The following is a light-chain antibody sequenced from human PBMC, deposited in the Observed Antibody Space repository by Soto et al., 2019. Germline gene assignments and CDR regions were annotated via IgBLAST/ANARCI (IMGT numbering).Light chain of an antibody. Sequence: EIVMTQSPATLSVSPGERATLSCRASQSISNNLVWYQQKPGQAPRLLIYGASTRATGIPARFSGSGSGTDFTLTISSLQSEDFAVYYCQQYNKWPPVTFGGGTKVEIK. V-gene: IGKV3-15*01. CDR3: QQYNKWPPVT. J-gene: IGKJ4*01. CDR2: GAS. CDR1: QSISNN.